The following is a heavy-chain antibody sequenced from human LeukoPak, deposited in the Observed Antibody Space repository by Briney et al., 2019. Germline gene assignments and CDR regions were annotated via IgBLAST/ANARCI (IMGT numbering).Heavy chain of an antibody. CDR1: GFTFSSYA. J-gene: IGHJ4*02. Sequence: GGSLRLSCAASGFTFSSYAMNWVRQAPGKGPEWVSAISGSGGSTYYADSVKGRFTISRDNSKNTLYLQMNSLRAEDTAVYYCAKDQMYYYGSGSYPSLDYWGQGTLVTVSS. CDR3: AKDQMYYYGSGSYPSLDY. CDR2: ISGSGGST. D-gene: IGHD3-10*01. V-gene: IGHV3-23*01.